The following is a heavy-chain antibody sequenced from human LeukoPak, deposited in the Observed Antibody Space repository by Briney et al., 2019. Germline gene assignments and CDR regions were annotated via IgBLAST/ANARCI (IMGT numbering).Heavy chain of an antibody. CDR1: GFTFSSYA. J-gene: IGHJ4*02. CDR3: AKDRVFGVPEPEYYFDY. D-gene: IGHD3-3*01. CDR2: ISGSGVST. Sequence: GGSLRLSCTDSGFTFSSYAMNWVRQAPGKGLEWVSTISGSGVSTYYADSVKGRFTISRDNSKNTLYLQMNSLRAEDTAVYYCAKDRVFGVPEPEYYFDYWGQGTLVTVSS. V-gene: IGHV3-23*01.